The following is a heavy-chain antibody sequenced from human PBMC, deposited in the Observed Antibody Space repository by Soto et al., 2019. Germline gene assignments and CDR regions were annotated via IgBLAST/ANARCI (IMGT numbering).Heavy chain of an antibody. CDR2: IRSKDYGGTT. CDR3: TRDDGGSSSHYYYYGMDV. V-gene: IGHV3-49*03. D-gene: IGHD6-6*01. Sequence: GGSLRLSCTASGFTFGDYAMSWFRQAPGKGLEWVGVIRSKDYGGTTEYAASVKGRFTISRDDSKSIAYLQMNSLKTEDTAVYYCTRDDGGSSSHYYYYGMDVWGQGTTVTVSS. J-gene: IGHJ6*02. CDR1: GFTFGDYA.